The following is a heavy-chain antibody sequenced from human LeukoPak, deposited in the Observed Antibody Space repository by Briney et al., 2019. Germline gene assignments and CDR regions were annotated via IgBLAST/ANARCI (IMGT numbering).Heavy chain of an antibody. CDR2: ISYDGSQK. CDR1: GFTLSSYG. Sequence: GGSLRLSCVASGFTLSSYGMHWVRQAPGKGLEWVALISYDGSQKYYADSVKGRFTISRDNSKNTLYLQMNSLRAEDTAVYYCAKIMVRGAMGAFDIWGRGTMVTVSS. J-gene: IGHJ3*02. V-gene: IGHV3-30*18. D-gene: IGHD3-10*01. CDR3: AKIMVRGAMGAFDI.